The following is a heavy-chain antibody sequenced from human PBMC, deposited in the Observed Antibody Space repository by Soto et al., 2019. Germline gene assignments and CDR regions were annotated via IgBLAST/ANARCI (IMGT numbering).Heavy chain of an antibody. J-gene: IGHJ5*02. CDR1: GASISGYY. Sequence: SETLSLTCTVSGASISGYYWSWIRKSAGKGLEWIGRIYATGTTDYNPSLKSRVMMSVDTSKKQFSLKLRFVTAADTAVYYCVRDGTKTLRDWFDPWGQGISVTVSS. D-gene: IGHD1-1*01. CDR3: VRDGTKTLRDWFDP. V-gene: IGHV4-4*07. CDR2: IYATGTT.